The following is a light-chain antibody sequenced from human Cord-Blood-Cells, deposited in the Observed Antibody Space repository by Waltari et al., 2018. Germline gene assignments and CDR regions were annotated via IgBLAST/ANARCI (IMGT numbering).Light chain of an antibody. Sequence: QLVLTQSPSASASLRASVNLTCTLRSAHTSSAIARHHQQPEKGPRYLMKLNSDGSHSKGDGIPDRFSGSSSGAERYLTISSLQSEDEADYYCQTWGTGILVFGGGTKLTVL. V-gene: IGLV4-69*01. CDR2: LNSDGSH. J-gene: IGLJ2*01. CDR3: QTWGTGILV. CDR1: SAHTSSA.